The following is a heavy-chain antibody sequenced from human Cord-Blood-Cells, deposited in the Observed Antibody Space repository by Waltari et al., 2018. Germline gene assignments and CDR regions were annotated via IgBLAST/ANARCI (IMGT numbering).Heavy chain of an antibody. J-gene: IGHJ5*02. CDR3: ARSSIGFLEWRRWFDP. CDR2: INPNSGKT. D-gene: IGHD3-3*02. V-gene: IGHV1-8*03. CDR1: GYTFTSYD. Sequence: QVQLVQSGAEVKKPGASVKVSCKASGYTFTSYDINWVRQATGQGLEWRGWINPNSGKTGYAQKFQSRVTITRNTSISTAYMELSSLRSEDTAVYYGARSSIGFLEWRRWFDPWGQGTLVTVSS.